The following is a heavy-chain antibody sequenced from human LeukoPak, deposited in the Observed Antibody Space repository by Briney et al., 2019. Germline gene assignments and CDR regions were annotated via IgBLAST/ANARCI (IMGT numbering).Heavy chain of an antibody. Sequence: PSETLSLTCTVSGCSISSSSYYWGWIRQPPGKGLEWIGSIYYSGSTYYNPSLKSRVTISVDTSKNQFSLKLTSVTAADTAVYYCARRDCSSTSCYSTPTLYYFNYWGQGTLVTVSS. J-gene: IGHJ4*02. CDR1: GCSISSSSYY. D-gene: IGHD2-2*02. V-gene: IGHV4-39*01. CDR3: ARRDCSSTSCYSTPTLYYFNY. CDR2: IYYSGST.